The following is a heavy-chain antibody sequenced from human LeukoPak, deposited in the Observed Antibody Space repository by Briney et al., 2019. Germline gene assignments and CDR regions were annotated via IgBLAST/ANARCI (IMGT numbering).Heavy chain of an antibody. CDR1: GGSISSSSYY. CDR3: ATQVRRYQFDY. CDR2: IYYSGST. Sequence: PSETLSLTCTVSGGSISSSSYYWGWIRQPPGKGLEWIGSIYYSGSTYYNPSLKSRVTISVDTSKNQFSLKLSSVTAADTAVYYCATQVRRYQFDYWGQGTLVTVSS. D-gene: IGHD2-2*01. J-gene: IGHJ4*02. V-gene: IGHV4-39*01.